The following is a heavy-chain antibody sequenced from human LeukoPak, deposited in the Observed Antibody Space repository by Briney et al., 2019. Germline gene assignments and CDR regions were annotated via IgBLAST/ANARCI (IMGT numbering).Heavy chain of an antibody. Sequence: ASVKVSCKASGYTFTNYDTNWVRQAPGQGLEWMAWINPNSGNTVYAQKFQGRVTMTRNTSTSTDYMELSSLRSEDTAVYYCARKFHSQAMIVVVINAYDAFDMWGQGTMVTVSS. CDR2: INPNSGNT. CDR3: ARKFHSQAMIVVVINAYDAFDM. V-gene: IGHV1-8*01. CDR1: GYTFTNYD. J-gene: IGHJ3*02. D-gene: IGHD3-22*01.